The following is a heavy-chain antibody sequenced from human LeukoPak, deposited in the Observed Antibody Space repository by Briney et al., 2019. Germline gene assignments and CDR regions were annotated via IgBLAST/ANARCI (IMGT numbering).Heavy chain of an antibody. V-gene: IGHV4-61*02. CDR1: GGSISSGTYY. CDR2: IYTTGST. D-gene: IGHD3-22*01. Sequence: PSQTLSLTCTVSGGSISSGTYYWTWIRQPAGKGLEWIGRIYTTGSTNYNPSLKSRVTMSTGTSKNQFSLKLSSVTAADTAVYYCARVTTGGYYNCWGQGTLVTVSS. J-gene: IGHJ4*02. CDR3: ARVTTGGYYNC.